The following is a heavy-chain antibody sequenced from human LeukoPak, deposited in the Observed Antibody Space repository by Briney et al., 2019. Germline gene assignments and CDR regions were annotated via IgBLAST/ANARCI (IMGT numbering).Heavy chain of an antibody. CDR2: IYYSGST. V-gene: IGHV4-59*01. J-gene: IGHJ4*02. CDR3: ARAPVVTEYYFDY. D-gene: IGHD4-23*01. CDR1: GGSISSYY. Sequence: SETLSLTCTVSGGSISSYYWSWIRQPPGKGLEWIGYIYYSGSTNYNPSLKSRVTISVDTSKNQFSLKLSSVTAADTAVYCCARAPVVTEYYFDYWGQGTLVTVSS.